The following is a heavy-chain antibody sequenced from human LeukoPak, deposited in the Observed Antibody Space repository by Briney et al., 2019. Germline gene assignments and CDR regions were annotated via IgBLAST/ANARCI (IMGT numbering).Heavy chain of an antibody. CDR2: INPNSGGT. Sequence: ASVKVSCKASGYTFTGYYMHWVRQAPGQGLEWMGWINPNSGGTNYAQKFQGRVTMTRDTSISTAYMELSRLRSDDTAVYYCARGFGRKGAIYVYWGERTLVTASS. CDR3: ARGFGRKGAIYVY. J-gene: IGHJ4*02. V-gene: IGHV1-2*02. CDR1: GYTFTGYY. D-gene: IGHD3-10*01.